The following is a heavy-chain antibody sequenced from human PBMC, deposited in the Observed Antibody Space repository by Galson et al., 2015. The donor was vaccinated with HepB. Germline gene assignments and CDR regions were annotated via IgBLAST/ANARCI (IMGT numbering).Heavy chain of an antibody. CDR2: IHSDGSAT. V-gene: IGHV3-74*01. J-gene: IGHJ4*02. CDR3: VTNPVSEGATARNY. CDR1: GSTFSNYW. Sequence: SLRLSCAGSGSTFSNYWMHWARQVPGKGLMWVSRIHSDGSATDYADSVKGRFTISRDNAKNTLYLQMNSLGAEDTAVYYCVTNPVSEGATARNYWGQGTLVTVSS. D-gene: IGHD5/OR15-5a*01.